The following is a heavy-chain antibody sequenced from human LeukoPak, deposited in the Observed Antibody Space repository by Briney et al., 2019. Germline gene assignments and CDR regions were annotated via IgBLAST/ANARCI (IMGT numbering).Heavy chain of an antibody. CDR3: GKDGDDYYISGYLRGMDV. D-gene: IGHD3-22*01. CDR2: LSYDESNK. J-gene: IGHJ6*02. CDR1: EFTFSSYG. Sequence: GGALGLSCAGSEFTFSSYGLYWARQAPGKGLGQGPVLSYDESNKYYSDSVKGRLTISRDNSKNTLYLQMNSLRAEDTALYYCGKDGDDYYISGYLRGMDVWGQGTTVTVSS. V-gene: IGHV3-30*18.